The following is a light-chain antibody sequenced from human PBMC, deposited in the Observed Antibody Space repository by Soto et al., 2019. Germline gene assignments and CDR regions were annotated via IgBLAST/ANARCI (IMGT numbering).Light chain of an antibody. Sequence: DIQMTQSPSSLSASVGDRVAITCRASQGIRIDLAWYQLKPGKAPKLLIYAASSLQSGVPSRFSGSGSGTDFTLTISSLQPEDFATYYCQQSYSTPLTFGGGTKVDIK. CDR2: AAS. J-gene: IGKJ4*01. V-gene: IGKV1-39*01. CDR3: QQSYSTPLT. CDR1: QGIRID.